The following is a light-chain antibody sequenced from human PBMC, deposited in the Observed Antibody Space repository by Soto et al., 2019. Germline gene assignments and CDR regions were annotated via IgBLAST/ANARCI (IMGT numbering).Light chain of an antibody. CDR1: SSNIGSNS. J-gene: IGLJ2*01. CDR2: HNN. V-gene: IGLV1-44*01. Sequence: QSVLTQPPSASGTPGQRVTISCSGSSSNIGSNSVNWYQQVPGTAPKLLIYHNNQRPSGVPDRFSGSKSGTSASLAISGLQSEDEADYYCAVWDDSLNGRLFGGGTKLTVL. CDR3: AVWDDSLNGRL.